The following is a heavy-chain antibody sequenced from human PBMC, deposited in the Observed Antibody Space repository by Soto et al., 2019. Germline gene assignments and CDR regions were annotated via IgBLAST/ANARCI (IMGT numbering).Heavy chain of an antibody. D-gene: IGHD2-2*01. Sequence: GGSLRLSCAASGFTFSSYWMSWVRQAPGKGLEWVANIKQDGSEKYYVDSVKGRFTISRDNAKNSLYLQMNSLRAEDTAVYYCARDIVVVPAPSWFDPWGQGTLVTVSS. J-gene: IGHJ5*02. CDR3: ARDIVVVPAPSWFDP. CDR2: IKQDGSEK. V-gene: IGHV3-7*01. CDR1: GFTFSSYW.